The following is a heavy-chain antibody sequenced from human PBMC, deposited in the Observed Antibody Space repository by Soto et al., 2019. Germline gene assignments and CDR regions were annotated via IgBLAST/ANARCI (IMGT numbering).Heavy chain of an antibody. D-gene: IGHD2-2*01. CDR1: GFTFDDYA. Sequence: GGSLRLSCAASGFTFDDYAMHWVRQAPGKGLEWVSGISWNSGSIGYADSVKGRFTISRDNAKNSLYLQMNSLRAEDTALYYCAKDSSYSSTYYYYYMDVWGKGTTVTVSS. CDR2: ISWNSGSI. V-gene: IGHV3-9*01. CDR3: AKDSSYSSTYYYYYMDV. J-gene: IGHJ6*03.